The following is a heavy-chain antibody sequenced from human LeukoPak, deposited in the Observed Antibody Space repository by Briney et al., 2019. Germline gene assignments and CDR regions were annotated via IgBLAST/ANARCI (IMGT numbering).Heavy chain of an antibody. CDR1: GFTFSSYW. CDR3: ARDRGITFGGVIVQFDY. V-gene: IGHV3-7*01. CDR2: IKQDGSEK. D-gene: IGHD3-16*02. J-gene: IGHJ4*02. Sequence: GGSLRLSCAASGFTFSSYWMSWVRQAPGKGLEWVANIKQDGSEKYYVDSVKGRFTISRDNAKNSLYLQMNSLRAEDTAVYYCARDRGITFGGVIVQFDYWGQGTLVTVSS.